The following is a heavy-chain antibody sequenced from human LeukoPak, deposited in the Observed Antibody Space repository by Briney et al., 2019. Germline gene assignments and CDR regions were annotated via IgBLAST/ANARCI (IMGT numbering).Heavy chain of an antibody. CDR3: ARGSRHPGKFTIFGAAHHNWFDP. CDR1: GGSISSGSYY. J-gene: IGHJ5*02. CDR2: IYTSGST. D-gene: IGHD3-3*01. V-gene: IGHV4-61*02. Sequence: SETLSLTCTVSGGSISSGSYYWSWIRQPAGKGLEWIGRIYTSGSTNYNPSLKSRVTISVDTSKNQFSLKLSFVTAADTAVYYCARGSRHPGKFTIFGAAHHNWFDPWGQGTLVAVSS.